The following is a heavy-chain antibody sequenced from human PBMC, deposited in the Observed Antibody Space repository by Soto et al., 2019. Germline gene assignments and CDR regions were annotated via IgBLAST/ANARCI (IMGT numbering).Heavy chain of an antibody. CDR1: GGSISSSSYY. CDR3: ATTADH. V-gene: IGHV4-39*01. Sequence: TSETLSLTCTVSGGSISSSSYYWGWIRQPPGKGLEWIGSVYYSGTTHYSPSLKSRVTMSVDTSKNQFSLKLTSVTAADTAVYYCATTADHWGQGTLVTVSS. J-gene: IGHJ4*02. D-gene: IGHD2-21*02. CDR2: VYYSGTT.